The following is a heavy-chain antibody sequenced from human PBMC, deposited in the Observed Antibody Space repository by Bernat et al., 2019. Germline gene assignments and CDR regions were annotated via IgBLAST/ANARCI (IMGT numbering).Heavy chain of an antibody. CDR2: IYWDGDE. Sequence: QITLKESGPTLVKPTQTLTLTCTFSGFSFSTSVVGVHWIRQPPGKALEWLALIYWDGDEEYSPSLRRRLTITRDTSKNQVVLTLTDVELAETGTDFCAHSGGWRVDVWGQGTPVTVPS. CDR1: GFSFSTSVVG. D-gene: IGHD1-26*01. V-gene: IGHV2-5*02. J-gene: IGHJ4*02. CDR3: AHSGGWRVDV.